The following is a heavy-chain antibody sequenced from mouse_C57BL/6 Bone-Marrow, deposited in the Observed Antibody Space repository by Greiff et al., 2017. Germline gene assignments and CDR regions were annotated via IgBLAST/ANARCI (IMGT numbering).Heavy chain of an antibody. CDR2: IDPNSGGT. CDR3: ARGGITTVVATDY. CDR1: GYTFTSYW. D-gene: IGHD1-1*01. Sequence: VQLQQPGAELVKPGASVKLSCKASGYTFTSYWMHWVKQRPGRGLEWIGRIDPNSGGTKYNEKFKSKATLTVDKPSSTAYMQRSSLTSEDSAVDDGARGGITTVVATDYWGQGTTRTVSS. V-gene: IGHV1-72*01. J-gene: IGHJ2*01.